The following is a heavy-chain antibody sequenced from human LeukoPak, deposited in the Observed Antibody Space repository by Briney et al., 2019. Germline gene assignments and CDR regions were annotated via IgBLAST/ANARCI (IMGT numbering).Heavy chain of an antibody. J-gene: IGHJ4*02. CDR2: TQHDGDDK. CDR1: GFTFSAYD. V-gene: IGHV3-30*02. Sequence: PGGSLRLSCAGSGFTFSAYDLSWVRQAPGKGLEWVAFTQHDGDDKYYADSVKGRFTISRDNSKNTLYLQMNSLRAEDTAVYYCAKVLPGPFHYWGQGTLVTVSS. D-gene: IGHD1-1*01. CDR3: AKVLPGPFHY.